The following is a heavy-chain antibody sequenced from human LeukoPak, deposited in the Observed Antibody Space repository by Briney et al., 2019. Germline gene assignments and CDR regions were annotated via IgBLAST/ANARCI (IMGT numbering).Heavy chain of an antibody. CDR3: AKAYFMGATTGWFDP. V-gene: IGHV3-13*01. Sequence: GGSLRLSCAASGFTFSSYDMHWVRQATGKGLEWVSAIGTAGDTYYPGSVKGRFTISRGNSKNTLYLQMNSLRAEDTAVYYCAKAYFMGATTGWFDPWGQGTLVTVSS. J-gene: IGHJ5*02. D-gene: IGHD1-26*01. CDR1: GFTFSSYD. CDR2: IGTAGDT.